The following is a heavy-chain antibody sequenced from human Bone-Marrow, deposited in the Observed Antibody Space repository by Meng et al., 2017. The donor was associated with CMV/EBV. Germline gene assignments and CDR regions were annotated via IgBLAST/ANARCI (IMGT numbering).Heavy chain of an antibody. Sequence: GSLRLSCAVYGGSFSGYYWSWIRQPPGKGLEWIGEINHSGSTNYNPSLKSRVTISVDTSKNQFSLKLSSVTAADTAVYYCASSPKVYPYCSSTSCYSEGHYYYYGMDVWGQGTTVTVSS. V-gene: IGHV4-34*01. CDR1: GGSFSGYY. J-gene: IGHJ6*02. D-gene: IGHD2-2*01. CDR3: ASSPKVYPYCSSTSCYSEGHYYYYGMDV. CDR2: INHSGST.